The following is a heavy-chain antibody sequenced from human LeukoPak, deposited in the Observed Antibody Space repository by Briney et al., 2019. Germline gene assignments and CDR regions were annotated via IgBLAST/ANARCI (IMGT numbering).Heavy chain of an antibody. J-gene: IGHJ4*02. CDR2: IYYSGST. D-gene: IGHD5-24*01. Sequence: PSETLSLTCTVSGGSISSSSYYWGWIRQPPGKGLEWIGSIYYSGSTYYNPSLKSRVTISVDTSKNQFSLKLSSVTAADTAVYYCARDPWGVFEDDYWPFDYWGQGTLVTVSS. CDR3: ARDPWGVFEDDYWPFDY. V-gene: IGHV4-39*07. CDR1: GGSISSSSYY.